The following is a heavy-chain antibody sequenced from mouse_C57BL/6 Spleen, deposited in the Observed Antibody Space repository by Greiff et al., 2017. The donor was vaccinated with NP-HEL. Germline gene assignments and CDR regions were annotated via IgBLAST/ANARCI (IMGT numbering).Heavy chain of an antibody. Sequence: VQLQQSGAELVKPGASVKMSCKASGYTFTSYWITWVKQRPGQGLEWIGDIYPGSGSTNYNEKFKSKATLTVDTSSSTAYMQLSSLTSEDSAVYYCARRYYGSSLDYWGQGTTLTVSS. J-gene: IGHJ2*01. CDR1: GYTFTSYW. V-gene: IGHV1-55*01. D-gene: IGHD1-1*01. CDR3: ARRYYGSSLDY. CDR2: IYPGSGST.